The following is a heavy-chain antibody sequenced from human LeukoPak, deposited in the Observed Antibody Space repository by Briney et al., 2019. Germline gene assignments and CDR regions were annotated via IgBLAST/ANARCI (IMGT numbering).Heavy chain of an antibody. Sequence: KPSETLSLTCTVSGGSISSYYWSWIRQPPGKGLEWIGYIYYSGSTNYNPSLKSRVTISVDTSKNQFSLKLSSVTAADTAVYYCARSGADTGFDYWGQGTLVTVSS. V-gene: IGHV4-59*01. CDR2: IYYSGST. CDR3: ARSGADTGFDY. CDR1: GGSISSYY. D-gene: IGHD5-18*01. J-gene: IGHJ4*02.